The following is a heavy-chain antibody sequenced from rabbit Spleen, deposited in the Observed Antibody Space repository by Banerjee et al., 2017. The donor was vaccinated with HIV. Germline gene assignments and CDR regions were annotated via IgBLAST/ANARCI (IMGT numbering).Heavy chain of an antibody. CDR1: GIDFTSAYY. CDR3: ARAQYVDYGSYGWLFKL. Sequence: QSLEESGGGLVQPEGSLTLTCTASGIDFTSAYYMCWVRQAPGKGLEWIGCIYSGSSGSTYYASWAKGRFTISKTSSTTVTLQMTSLTAADTATYFCARAQYVDYGSYGWLFKLWGPGTLVTVS. J-gene: IGHJ4*01. V-gene: IGHV1S40*01. CDR2: IYSGSSGST. D-gene: IGHD5-1*01.